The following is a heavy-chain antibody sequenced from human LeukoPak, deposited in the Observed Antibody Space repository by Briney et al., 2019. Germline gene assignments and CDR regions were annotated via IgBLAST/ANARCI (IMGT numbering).Heavy chain of an antibody. CDR1: GYTFTSYG. CDR3: ARARYGDPTDY. V-gene: IGHV1-18*01. CDR2: ISAYNGNT. Sequence: ASVKVSCKASGYTFTSYGISWVRQAPGQGLEWMGWISAYNGNTNYAQKLQGRVTTATDTSTSTAYMELRSLRSDDTAVYYCARARYGDPTDYWGQGTLVTVSS. J-gene: IGHJ4*02. D-gene: IGHD4-17*01.